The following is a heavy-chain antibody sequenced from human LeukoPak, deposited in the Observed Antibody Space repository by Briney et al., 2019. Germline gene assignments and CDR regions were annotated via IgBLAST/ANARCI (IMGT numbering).Heavy chain of an antibody. J-gene: IGHJ6*02. CDR2: INTSGGST. CDR1: GYTFTSYY. V-gene: IGHV1-46*01. CDR3: ARDYYDSSGYLEPTGMDV. Sequence: ASVTVSFKSSGYTFTSYYMHWVRQAPGQGLEWMGIINTSGGSTSYAQKFQGRVTMTRDTSTSTVYMELSSLRSEDTAVYYCARDYYDSSGYLEPTGMDVWSQGTTVTVSS. D-gene: IGHD3-22*01.